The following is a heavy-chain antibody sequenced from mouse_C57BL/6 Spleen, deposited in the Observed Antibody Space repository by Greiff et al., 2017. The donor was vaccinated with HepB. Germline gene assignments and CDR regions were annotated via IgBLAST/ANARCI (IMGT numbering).Heavy chain of an antibody. J-gene: IGHJ2*01. D-gene: IGHD1-1*01. Sequence: EVKLMESGGDLVKPGGSLKLSCAASGFTFSSYGMSWVRQTPEKRLEWVATISSGGSYTYYPDSVKGRCTISRDTAKNTLYLQMSRLKSEDTAMYYCARQEGNGRVVFDYWGQGTTVTVSS. CDR3: ARQEGNGRVVFDY. CDR1: GFTFSSYG. CDR2: ISSGGSYT. V-gene: IGHV5-6*01.